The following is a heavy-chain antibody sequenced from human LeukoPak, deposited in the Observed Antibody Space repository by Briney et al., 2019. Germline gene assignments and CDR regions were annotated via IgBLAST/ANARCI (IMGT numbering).Heavy chain of an antibody. V-gene: IGHV4-59*01. CDR3: ARDHCSSTSCYPHWFDP. CDR2: IYSSGST. CDR1: GASISSYY. D-gene: IGHD2-2*01. Sequence: KASETLSLTCTVSGASISSYYWSWTRQPPGKGLEWIGYIYSSGSTNYNPSLKSRVTMSVDTSKNQFSLKLSSVTAADTAVYYCARDHCSSTSCYPHWFDPWGQGTLVTVSS. J-gene: IGHJ5*02.